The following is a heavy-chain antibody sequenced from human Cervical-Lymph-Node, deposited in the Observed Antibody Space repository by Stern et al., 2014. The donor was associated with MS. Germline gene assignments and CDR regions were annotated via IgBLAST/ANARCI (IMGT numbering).Heavy chain of an antibody. J-gene: IGHJ4*02. V-gene: IGHV3-53*01. D-gene: IGHD1-1*01. Sequence: EVQLVESGGGVIQPGGSLRLSCTASGFTVSRDYMTWVRQAPGTGLEWVSVITNVGSTFYTDSVKGRFTISRDDSKNTVYLHMTSLRAEDTAMYYCARDTSSPERSDWWGQGTLVTVSS. CDR2: ITNVGST. CDR3: ARDTSSPERSDW. CDR1: GFTVSRDY.